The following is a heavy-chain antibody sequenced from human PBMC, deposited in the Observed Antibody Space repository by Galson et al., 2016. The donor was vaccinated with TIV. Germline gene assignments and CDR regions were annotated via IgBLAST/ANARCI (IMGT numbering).Heavy chain of an antibody. Sequence: SLRLSCAASGFTFSSYDMFWVRQAPGKGLEWVAFVAYDGSDKNYADSVKGRFTISRDKSKNTPYLQMSSLRPEDTAVYYCARVYSSYSFDYWGQGTLVTVSS. CDR3: ARVYSSYSFDY. V-gene: IGHV3-30*04. CDR2: VAYDGSDK. CDR1: GFTFSSYD. J-gene: IGHJ4*02. D-gene: IGHD6-19*01.